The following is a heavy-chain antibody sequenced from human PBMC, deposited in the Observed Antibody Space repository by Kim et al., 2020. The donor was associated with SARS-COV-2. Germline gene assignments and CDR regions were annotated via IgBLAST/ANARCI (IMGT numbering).Heavy chain of an antibody. CDR3: ARGLIGGSGPYYYGMDV. CDR1: GGTFSSYA. D-gene: IGHD6-19*01. CDR2: IIPILGIA. V-gene: IGHV1-69*04. J-gene: IGHJ6*02. Sequence: SVKVSCKASGGTFSSYAISWVRQAPGQGLEWMGRIIPILGIANYAQKFQGRVTITADKSTSTAYMELSSLRSEDTAVYYCARGLIGGSGPYYYGMDVWGQGTTVTVSS.